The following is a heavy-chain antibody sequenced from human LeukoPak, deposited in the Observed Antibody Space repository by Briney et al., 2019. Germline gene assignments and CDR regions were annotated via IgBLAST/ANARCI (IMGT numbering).Heavy chain of an antibody. V-gene: IGHV1-2*06. CDR3: ARDSSDYDYVWGSYLPNDP. CDR1: GYTFTGYY. D-gene: IGHD3-16*02. Sequence: GASVKVSCKASGYTFTGYYMHWVRQAPGQGLEWMGRINPNSGGTNYAQKFQGRVTMTRDTFISTAYMELSRLRSDDTAVYYCARDSSDYDYVWGSYLPNDPWGQGTLVTVSS. CDR2: INPNSGGT. J-gene: IGHJ5*02.